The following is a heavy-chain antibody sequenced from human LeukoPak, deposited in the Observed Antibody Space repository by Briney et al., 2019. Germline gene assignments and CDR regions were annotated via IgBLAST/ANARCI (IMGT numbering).Heavy chain of an antibody. V-gene: IGHV3-23*01. CDR1: GFTFSGYV. D-gene: IGHD5-24*01. J-gene: IGHJ3*01. Sequence: GGSLGLSCAASGFTFSGYVMYWVRQSPGAGLEWVSGISDSGGTIYYADSVKGRFTISRDNSKNTLYLQMNSLRAEDTAVYYCAKRGHGYRGFDVWGQGAMVTVSS. CDR2: ISDSGGTI. CDR3: AKRGHGYRGFDV.